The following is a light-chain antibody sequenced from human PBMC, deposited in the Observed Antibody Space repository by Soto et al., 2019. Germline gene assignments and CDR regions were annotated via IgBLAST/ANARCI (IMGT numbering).Light chain of an antibody. CDR2: GAS. V-gene: IGKV3-20*01. CDR1: QSVSSN. CDR3: QQYGSSPYT. Sequence: EIVLTQSPATLSLSPGERATLSCRASQSVSSNLAWYRQKPGQAPRLLIYGASSRATGIPDRFSGSGSGTDFTLTISRLEPEDFAVYYCQQYGSSPYTFGQGTKLEIK. J-gene: IGKJ2*01.